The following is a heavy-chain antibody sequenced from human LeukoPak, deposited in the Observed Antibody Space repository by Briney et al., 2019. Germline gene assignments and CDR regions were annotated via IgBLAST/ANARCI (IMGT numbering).Heavy chain of an antibody. CDR1: GFTFSSYS. V-gene: IGHV3-30*01. CDR2: ISLDGSDK. CDR3: AKRLQLDGSGSYYNYYYYYGMDV. Sequence: PGGSLRLSCAASGFTFSSYSMHWVRQAPGKGLEWVAVISLDGSDKYYADSVKGRITISRDKSNKTLYLQMNSLGAEDTAVYYCAKRLQLDGSGSYYNYYYYYGMDVWGQGTTVTVSS. J-gene: IGHJ6*02. D-gene: IGHD3-10*01.